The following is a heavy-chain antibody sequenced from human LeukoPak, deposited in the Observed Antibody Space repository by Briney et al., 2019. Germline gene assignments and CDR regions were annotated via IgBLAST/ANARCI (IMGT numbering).Heavy chain of an antibody. CDR2: TSYGGQHK. CDR3: ARGPVGYYDSSGYYSMLDY. V-gene: IGHV3-30*12. J-gene: IGHJ4*02. Sequence: PGGSLRLSCAASGFTFRRFGMHWVRQAPGKGLEWVAATSYGGQHKYYAESVRGRFTISRDNSKNTLYLQMNSLRAEDTAVYYCARGPVGYYDSSGYYSMLDYWGQGTLVTVSS. D-gene: IGHD3-22*01. CDR1: GFTFRRFG.